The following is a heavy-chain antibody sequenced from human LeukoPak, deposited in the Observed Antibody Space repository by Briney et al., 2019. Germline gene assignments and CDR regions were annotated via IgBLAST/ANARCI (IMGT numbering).Heavy chain of an antibody. J-gene: IGHJ4*02. V-gene: IGHV3-53*01. CDR3: ARAYGDY. CDR2: IYSSSST. D-gene: IGHD4-17*01. CDR1: GFTFSSYW. Sequence: PGGSLRLSCAASGFTFSSYWMSWVRQAPGKGLEWVSLIYSSSSTFYADSVKGRFTISRDNSKNTLYLQMNSLRAEDTAVYYCARAYGDYWGQGTLVTVSS.